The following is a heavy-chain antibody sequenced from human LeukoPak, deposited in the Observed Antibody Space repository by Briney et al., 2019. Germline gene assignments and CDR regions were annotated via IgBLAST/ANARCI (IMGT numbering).Heavy chain of an antibody. CDR3: ARSSSSWYPLFDY. V-gene: IGHV3-72*01. CDR1: GFTFSDHY. J-gene: IGHJ4*02. D-gene: IGHD6-13*01. CDR2: IRNKANSYTT. Sequence: GGSLRLSCAVSGFTFSDHYMDWVRQAPGKGLGWVGRIRNKANSYTTEYAASVEGRFTISRDDSHNSLYLQMNSLKTEDTAVYYCARSSSSWYPLFDYWGQGTLVTVSS.